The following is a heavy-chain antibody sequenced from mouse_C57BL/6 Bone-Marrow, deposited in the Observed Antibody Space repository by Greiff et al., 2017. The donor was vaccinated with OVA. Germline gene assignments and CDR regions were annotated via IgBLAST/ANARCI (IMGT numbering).Heavy chain of an antibody. CDR3: ASYFDY. CDR1: GYTFTSYG. V-gene: IGHV1-81*01. CDR2: IYPRSGNT. J-gene: IGHJ2*01. Sequence: VMLVESGAELARPGASVKLSCKASGYTFTSYGISWVKQRTGQGLEWIGEIYPRSGNTYYNEKFNGKATLTADTSSSTAYMELRSLTAEDSAVYFCASYFDYWGQGTTLTVSS.